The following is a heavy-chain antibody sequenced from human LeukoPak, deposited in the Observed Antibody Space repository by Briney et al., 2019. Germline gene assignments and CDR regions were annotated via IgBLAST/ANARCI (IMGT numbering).Heavy chain of an antibody. Sequence: PGGSLRLSCAASGFTFSSYAMSWVRQAPGKGLEWVSAISGSGGSTYYADSVKGRFTISRDNSKNTLYLQMNSPRAEDTAVYYCAKELEYYDILTGYPKYYFDYWGQGTLVTVSS. J-gene: IGHJ4*02. V-gene: IGHV3-23*01. CDR3: AKELEYYDILTGYPKYYFDY. CDR1: GFTFSSYA. CDR2: ISGSGGST. D-gene: IGHD3-9*01.